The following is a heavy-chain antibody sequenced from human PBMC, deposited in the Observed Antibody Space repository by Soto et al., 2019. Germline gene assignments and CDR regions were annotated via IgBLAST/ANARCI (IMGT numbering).Heavy chain of an antibody. CDR3: ARRGYCSGGSCYTSYYYYGMDV. Sequence: GGSLRLSCAASGFTFSSYGMHWVRQAPGKGLEWVAVIWYDGSNKYYADSVKGRFTISRDNSKNTLYLQMNSLRAEETAVYYCARRGYCSGGSCYTSYYYYGMDVWGQGTTVTVSS. CDR2: IWYDGSNK. J-gene: IGHJ6*02. CDR1: GFTFSSYG. V-gene: IGHV3-33*01. D-gene: IGHD2-15*01.